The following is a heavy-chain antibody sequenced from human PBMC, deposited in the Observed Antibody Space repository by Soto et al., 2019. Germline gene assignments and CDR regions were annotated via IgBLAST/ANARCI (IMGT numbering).Heavy chain of an antibody. Sequence: EVQLVESGGGLVQPGGSLRLSCAASGFTFSGYWVHWVRQAPGKGLVWVSRINSDGSSKTYADSVKGRFTISRDNAKNTLYLQMNSLRAEDTAVYYCARGRHYGSIDVWGQGTMVTVSS. CDR2: INSDGSSK. CDR1: GFTFSGYW. CDR3: ARGRHYGSIDV. J-gene: IGHJ3*01. D-gene: IGHD3-10*01. V-gene: IGHV3-74*01.